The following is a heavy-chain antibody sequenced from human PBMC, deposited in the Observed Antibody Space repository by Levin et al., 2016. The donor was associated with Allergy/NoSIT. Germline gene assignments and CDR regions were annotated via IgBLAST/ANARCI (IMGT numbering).Heavy chain of an antibody. V-gene: IGHV3-33*01. Sequence: GESLKISCAASGFTFSSYGMHWVRQAPGKGLEWVAVIWYDGSNKYYADSVKGRFTISRDNSKNTLYLQMNSLRAEDTAVYYCARWQQLVLSYYGMDVWGQGTTVTVSS. CDR2: IWYDGSNK. J-gene: IGHJ6*02. D-gene: IGHD6-13*01. CDR3: ARWQQLVLSYYGMDV. CDR1: GFTFSSYG.